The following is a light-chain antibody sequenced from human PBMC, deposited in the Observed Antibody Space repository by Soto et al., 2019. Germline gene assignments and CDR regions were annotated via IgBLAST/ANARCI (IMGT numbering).Light chain of an antibody. V-gene: IGKV3-15*01. CDR2: GAS. CDR3: QQYRNWPRT. Sequence: IVIAQSPATLSVSPGERATLSCRASQSVSSKLAWYQQKPGQAPRLLIYGASTRATGIPARFSGSGSGTEFTLTISSLQSEDFAVYYCQQYRNWPRTFGQGTKVDI. CDR1: QSVSSK. J-gene: IGKJ1*01.